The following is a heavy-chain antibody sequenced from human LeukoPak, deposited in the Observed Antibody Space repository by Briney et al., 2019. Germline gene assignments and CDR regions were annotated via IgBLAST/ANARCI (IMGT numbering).Heavy chain of an antibody. Sequence: SGPTLVNPTQTLTLTCSFSGFSLGTSGMRVSWIRQPPGKALEWLARIDWDDDKIYSTSLRTRLTLSKDTSKNQVVLTMSNMDPVDTATYYCARTTPTGYLDYWGQGTLVTVSS. CDR2: IDWDDDK. D-gene: IGHD2-8*02. J-gene: IGHJ4*02. CDR1: GFSLGTSGMR. CDR3: ARTTPTGYLDY. V-gene: IGHV2-70*04.